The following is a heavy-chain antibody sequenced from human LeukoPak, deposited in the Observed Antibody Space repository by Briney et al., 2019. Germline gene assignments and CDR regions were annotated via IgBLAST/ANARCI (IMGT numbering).Heavy chain of an antibody. CDR2: ISSSSSYI. J-gene: IGHJ4*02. D-gene: IGHD1-7*01. V-gene: IGHV3-21*01. Sequence: GSLRLSCAASGFTFSSYSMNWVRQAPGKGLEWVSSISSSSSYIYYADSVKGRFTISRDNAKNSLYLQMNSLRAEDTAVYYCARGGGVWNYLFDYWGQGTLVTVSS. CDR1: GFTFSSYS. CDR3: ARGGGVWNYLFDY.